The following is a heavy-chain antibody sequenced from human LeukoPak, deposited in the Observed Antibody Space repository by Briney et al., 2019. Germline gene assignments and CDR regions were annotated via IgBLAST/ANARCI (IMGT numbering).Heavy chain of an antibody. CDR1: GFTVITND. CDR3: ARGVEPMAANTLAY. CDR2: LYNDGNT. D-gene: IGHD3-16*01. Sequence: GGSLRLSCAASGFTVITNDMTWVRQAPGKGLEWVSVLYNDGNTKYADSVQGRFTISRDNSKNTLYLEMNSLSPDDTAVYYCARGVEPMAANTLAYWGQGTLVTVSS. V-gene: IGHV3-53*01. J-gene: IGHJ4*02.